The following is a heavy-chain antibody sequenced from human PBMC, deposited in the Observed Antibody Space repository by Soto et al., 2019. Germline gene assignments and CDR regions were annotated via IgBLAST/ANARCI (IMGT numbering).Heavy chain of an antibody. D-gene: IGHD3-3*01. Sequence: GGSLRLSCAASGFTFSSYWMSWVRQAPGKGLEWVANIKQDGSEKYYVDSVKGRFTISRDNAKNSLYLQMNSLRAEDTAVYYCARSPYYDFWSGFCMDVWGQGTTVTVSS. CDR3: ARSPYYDFWSGFCMDV. V-gene: IGHV3-7*01. CDR1: GFTFSSYW. J-gene: IGHJ6*02. CDR2: IKQDGSEK.